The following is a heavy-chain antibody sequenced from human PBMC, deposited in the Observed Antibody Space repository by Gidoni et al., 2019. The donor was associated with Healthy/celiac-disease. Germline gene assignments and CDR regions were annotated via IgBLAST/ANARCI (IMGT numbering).Heavy chain of an antibody. D-gene: IGHD3-3*01. J-gene: IGHJ3*02. CDR2: IRSKAYGGTT. CDR3: TREGWTITIFGVVPPDDAFDI. V-gene: IGHV3-49*03. Sequence: EVQLVESGGGLVQPGRSLRLSCTASGFTFGDYAMSWFRQAPGKGLEWVGFIRSKAYGGTTEYAASVKGRFNISRDDSKSIAYLQMNSLKTEDTAVYYCTREGWTITIFGVVPPDDAFDIWGQGTMVTVSS. CDR1: GFTFGDYA.